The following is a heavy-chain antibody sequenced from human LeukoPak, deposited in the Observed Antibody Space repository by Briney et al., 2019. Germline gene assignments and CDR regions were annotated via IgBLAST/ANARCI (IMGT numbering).Heavy chain of an antibody. D-gene: IGHD3-10*01. J-gene: IGHJ4*02. CDR1: GFTVSSNY. CDR2: IYSGGST. Sequence: PGGSLRLSCAASGFTVSSNYMSWVRQAPGKGLEWVSVIYSGGSTYYADSVKGRFTISRDNPKNTLYLQMNSLRAEDTAVYYCARTTPGFGELLDYWGQGTLVTVSS. CDR3: ARTTPGFGELLDY. V-gene: IGHV3-53*01.